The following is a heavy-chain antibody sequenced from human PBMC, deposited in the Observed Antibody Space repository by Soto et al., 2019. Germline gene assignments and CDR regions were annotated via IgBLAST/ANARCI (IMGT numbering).Heavy chain of an antibody. CDR3: ASSSGWWRLDV. Sequence: QVQLQESGPGLVKPSGTLSLTCGVSGDSINNGYWWTWVRQPPGKGLEWIGEKHHSGRTNYNLSLKSRFSISLDKSKTQFSLNLSSVTVADTAVYFCASSSGWWRLDVWGQGTKVTVSS. V-gene: IGHV4-4*02. CDR2: KHHSGRT. D-gene: IGHD6-19*01. J-gene: IGHJ6*01. CDR1: GDSINNGYW.